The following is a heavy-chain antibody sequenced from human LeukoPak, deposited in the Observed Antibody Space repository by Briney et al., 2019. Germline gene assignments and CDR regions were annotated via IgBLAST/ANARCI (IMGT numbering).Heavy chain of an antibody. CDR3: AREEVATIIDY. D-gene: IGHD5-12*01. CDR2: ISSSSSSI. CDR1: GFTLSSYS. V-gene: IGHV3-48*01. J-gene: IGHJ4*02. Sequence: GESLRLSCAASGFTLSSYSMNWVRQAPGKGLEWVSYISSSSSSIYYVDSVKGRFTISRDNAKNSLYLQMNSLRAEDTAVYYCAREEVATIIDYWGQGTLVTVSS.